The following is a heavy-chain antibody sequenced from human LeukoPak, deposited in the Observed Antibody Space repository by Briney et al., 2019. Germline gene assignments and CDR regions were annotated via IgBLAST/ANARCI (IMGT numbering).Heavy chain of an antibody. J-gene: IGHJ3*02. CDR1: GFTFSSYA. V-gene: IGHV3-23*01. CDR2: ISGSDGST. CDR3: AKIGIPDMVRGGRDDAFDI. Sequence: PGGSLRLSFAASGFTFSSYAMSWVRQAPGKGLEWVSAISGSDGSTYYADSVKGRFTISRDNSKNTLYLQMNSLRAEDTAVYYCAKIGIPDMVRGGRDDAFDIWGQGTMVTVSS. D-gene: IGHD3-10*01.